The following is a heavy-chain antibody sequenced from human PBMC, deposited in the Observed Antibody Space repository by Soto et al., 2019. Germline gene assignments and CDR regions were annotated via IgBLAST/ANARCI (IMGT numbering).Heavy chain of an antibody. D-gene: IGHD2-15*01. V-gene: IGHV3-21*01. CDR2: ISSSSSYI. CDR1: GFTFSSYS. J-gene: IGHJ4*02. CDR3: ARDLQYCSGGSCYNLPDY. Sequence: GGSLRLSCAASGFTFSSYSMNWVRQAPGKGLEWVSSISSSSSYIYYADSVKGRFTISRDNAKNSLYLQMNSLRAEDTAVYYCARDLQYCSGGSCYNLPDYWGQGTLVTVSS.